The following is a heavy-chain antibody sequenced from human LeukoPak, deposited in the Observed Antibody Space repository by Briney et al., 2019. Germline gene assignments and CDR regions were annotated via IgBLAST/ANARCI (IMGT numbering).Heavy chain of an antibody. CDR1: GYTFTSYY. V-gene: IGHV1-2*06. CDR3: ARDEGYCSSTNCYDDFDY. Sequence: ASVKVSCKASGYTFTSYYMHWVRQAPGQGLEWMGRINPNSGGTNYAQKFQGRVTMTRDASISTAYMELSRLRSDDTAVYYCARDEGYCSSTNCYDDFDYWGQGTLVTVSS. CDR2: INPNSGGT. D-gene: IGHD2-2*01. J-gene: IGHJ4*02.